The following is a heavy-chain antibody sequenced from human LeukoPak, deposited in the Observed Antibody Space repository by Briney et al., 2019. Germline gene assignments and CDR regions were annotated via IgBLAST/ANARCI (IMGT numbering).Heavy chain of an antibody. D-gene: IGHD2-8*01. Sequence: SETLSLTRTVSGDSLNRYYWSWIRPPPRRGLAWMGYIFYSGNTNYKPSLTSRVTISLDTSKNQFSLKVSSVTAADTAVYYCARYVRAGPVQTTSTNYHYMDVWGKGATVTVSS. CDR2: IFYSGNT. CDR3: ARYVRAGPVQTTSTNYHYMDV. V-gene: IGHV4-59*01. J-gene: IGHJ6*03. CDR1: GDSLNRYY.